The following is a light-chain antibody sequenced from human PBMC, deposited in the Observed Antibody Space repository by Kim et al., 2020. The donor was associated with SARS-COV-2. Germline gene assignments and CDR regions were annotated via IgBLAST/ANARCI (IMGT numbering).Light chain of an antibody. CDR3: SSYTSSSTHYV. CDR1: SSGVGGYNY. J-gene: IGLJ1*01. Sequence: SITISCTGTSSGVGGYNYVSWYQQHPGKAPKLMIYDVSNRPSGVSNRFSGSKSGNTASLTISGLQAEDEADYYCSSYTSSSTHYVFGTGTKVTVL. V-gene: IGLV2-14*03. CDR2: DVS.